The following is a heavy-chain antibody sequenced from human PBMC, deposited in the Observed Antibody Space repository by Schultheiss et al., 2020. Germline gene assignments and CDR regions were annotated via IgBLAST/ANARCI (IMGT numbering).Heavy chain of an antibody. V-gene: IGHV4-59*08. CDR2: IDYSEST. CDR1: GGSITSYY. D-gene: IGHD6-19*01. J-gene: IGHJ4*02. CDR3: ARLRQWPLYFDY. Sequence: SQTLSLTCTVSGGSITSYYWSWLRQPPGKGLDWIGYIDYSESTNYNPSLESPVIISIDTSRNQFSLRLTSVTAADTAVYYCARLRQWPLYFDYWGPGVLVAVCS.